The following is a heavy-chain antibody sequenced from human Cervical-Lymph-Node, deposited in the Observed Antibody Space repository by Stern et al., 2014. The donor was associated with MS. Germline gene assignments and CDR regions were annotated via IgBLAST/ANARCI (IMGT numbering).Heavy chain of an antibody. D-gene: IGHD2-8*02. CDR1: GDSISSYTHY. J-gene: IGHJ4*02. Sequence: QLQLQESGPGLVKPSETLSLTCAVSGDSISSYTHYWAWIRQPPGKGLEWIGVVNDSGATSYNPPVKSPVPITGATSKNHCSRGLNSVTAADTAVYYCAKHACTGAACPFDLWGQGTLVTVSS. CDR2: VNDSGAT. V-gene: IGHV4-39*01. CDR3: AKHACTGAACPFDL.